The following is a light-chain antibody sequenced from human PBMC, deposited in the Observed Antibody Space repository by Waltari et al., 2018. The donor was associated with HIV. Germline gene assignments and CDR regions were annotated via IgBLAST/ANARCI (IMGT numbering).Light chain of an antibody. J-gene: IGKJ1*01. CDR3: HQTYRTPWT. CDR2: AAS. V-gene: IGKV1-39*01. Sequence: DIQMTQSPSSLSASVGDRVTITCRASQSINTYLNWYQQKSGKAPKVLIYAASSLHSGVPSRFSGSGSETDFTLTISSLQPEDFATYYCHQTYRTPWTFGQGTKVEMK. CDR1: QSINTY.